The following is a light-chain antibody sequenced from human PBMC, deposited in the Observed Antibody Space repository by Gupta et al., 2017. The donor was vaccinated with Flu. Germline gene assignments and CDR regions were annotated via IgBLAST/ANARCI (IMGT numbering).Light chain of an antibody. CDR1: NLGTKN. V-gene: IGLV3-21*02. Sequence: WGINLGTKNVNWCQPRPGQAPVLVVYDDSDRLSGSPERFSGSNSGNTATLTIARVEAGEEADYFCQIWLTRSDTYWVFGGGTKLTVL. J-gene: IGLJ3*02. CDR3: QIWLTRSDTYWV. CDR2: DDS.